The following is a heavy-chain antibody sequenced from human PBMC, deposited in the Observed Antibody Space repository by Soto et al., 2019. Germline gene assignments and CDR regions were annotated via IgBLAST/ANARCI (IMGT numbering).Heavy chain of an antibody. Sequence: QVQLQESGPGLVKPSQTLSLTCTVSGGSISSGGYYLSWIRQHPGKGLEWIGYIYYSGSTYYNPSLKSRVTISVDTSKNQFALKLSSVTAADTAVYYCARGVRGYDFWRGHFDYWGQGTLVTVSS. J-gene: IGHJ4*02. D-gene: IGHD3-3*01. CDR1: GGSISSGGYY. CDR2: IYYSGST. V-gene: IGHV4-31*03. CDR3: ARGVRGYDFWRGHFDY.